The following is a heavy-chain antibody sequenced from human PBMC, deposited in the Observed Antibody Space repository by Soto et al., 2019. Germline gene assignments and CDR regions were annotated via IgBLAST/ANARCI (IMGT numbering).Heavy chain of an antibody. D-gene: IGHD5-18*01. CDR1: GYTFTSYG. J-gene: IGHJ6*02. CDR2: ISAYNGNT. Sequence: GASVKVSCKASGYTFTSYGISWVRQAPGQGLEWMGWISAYNGNTNYAQKLQGRVTMTTDTSTSTAYMELRSLRSDDTAVYYCAREGGYSRYTYYQYGMDVLGQGTTVTVSS. V-gene: IGHV1-18*01. CDR3: AREGGYSRYTYYQYGMDV.